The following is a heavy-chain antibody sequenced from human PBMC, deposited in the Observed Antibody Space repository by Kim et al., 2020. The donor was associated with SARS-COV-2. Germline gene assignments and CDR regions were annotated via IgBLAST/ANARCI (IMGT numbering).Heavy chain of an antibody. CDR3: ARVLFYSSGAHDAFDI. J-gene: IGHJ3*02. CDR1: GGSISSGGYY. V-gene: IGHV4-31*03. D-gene: IGHD6-19*01. Sequence: SETLSLTCTVSGGSISSGGYYWSWIRQHPGKGLEWIGYIYYSGSTYYNPSLKSRVTISVDTSKNQFSLKLSSVTAADTAVYYCARVLFYSSGAHDAFDIWGQGTMVTVSS. CDR2: IYYSGST.